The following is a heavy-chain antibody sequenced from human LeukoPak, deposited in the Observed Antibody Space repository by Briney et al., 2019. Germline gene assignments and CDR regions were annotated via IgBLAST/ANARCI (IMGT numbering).Heavy chain of an antibody. V-gene: IGHV3-30*02. J-gene: IGHJ4*02. Sequence: PGGSLRLSCTASGFTFSTYGMHWVRQAPGKGLEWVAFIRYDGSNKYYTDSVKGRLTISRDNAKNSLYLQMNSLRAEDTAVYYCARRGYSSGWNRFDYWGQGTLVTVSS. CDR1: GFTFSTYG. CDR3: ARRGYSSGWNRFDY. CDR2: IRYDGSNK. D-gene: IGHD6-25*01.